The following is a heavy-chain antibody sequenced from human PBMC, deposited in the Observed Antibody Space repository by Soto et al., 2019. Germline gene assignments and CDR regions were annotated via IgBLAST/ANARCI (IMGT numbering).Heavy chain of an antibody. CDR1: GDSFNDYY. CDR3: ARGLGSSGWDDAFDI. D-gene: IGHD6-19*01. CDR2: ISAYNGNT. J-gene: IGHJ3*02. Sequence: ASVKVSCKTSGDSFNDYYIHWVRQAPGQGLEWMGWISAYNGNTNYAQKLQGRVTMTTDTSTSTAYMELRSLRSDDTAVYYCARGLGSSGWDDAFDIWGQGTMVTVSS. V-gene: IGHV1-18*04.